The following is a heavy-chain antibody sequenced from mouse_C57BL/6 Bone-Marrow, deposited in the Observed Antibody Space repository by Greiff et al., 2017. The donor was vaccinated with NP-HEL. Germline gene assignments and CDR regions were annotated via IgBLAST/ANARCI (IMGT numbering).Heavy chain of an antibody. D-gene: IGHD1-1*01. CDR3: ARLRGGWYLDV. CDR2: IRNKANGYTS. Sequence: EVKLVESGGGLVQPGGSLSLSCAASGFTFTDYYMSWVRQPPGKALEWLGFIRNKANGYTSEYRLSVKARFTIDRDTSQTILYLTMIALRAEDVCTYYCARLRGGWYLDVWGTGTTVTVSS. CDR1: GFTFTDYY. V-gene: IGHV7-3*01. J-gene: IGHJ1*03.